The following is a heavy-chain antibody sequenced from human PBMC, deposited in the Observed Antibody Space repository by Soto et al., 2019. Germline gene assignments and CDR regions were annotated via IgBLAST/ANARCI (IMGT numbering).Heavy chain of an antibody. CDR2: ISGSGGST. V-gene: IGHV3-23*01. Sequence: EVQLLESGGGLVQPGGSLRLSCAASGFTFSSYAMSWVRQAPGKGLEWVSAISGSGGSTYYADSVKGRFTISRDNSKTTRYLPMNGLRAEDTAVYYGEKLVRGSAGVYGMDVWGQGTTVTVSS. J-gene: IGHJ6*02. CDR1: GFTFSSYA. D-gene: IGHD3-10*01. CDR3: EKLVRGSAGVYGMDV.